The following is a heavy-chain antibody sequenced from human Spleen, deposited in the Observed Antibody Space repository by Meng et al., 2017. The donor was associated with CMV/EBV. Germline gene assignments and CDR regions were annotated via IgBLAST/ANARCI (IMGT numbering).Heavy chain of an antibody. Sequence: SETLSLTCTVSDGSISYSNSYWGWIRQPPGKRLEFVGSIYHSGTSYSNPSLRSRASISMDPSRNQFSLSLRSVTAADTGVYFCARGVTRRAAATWVKPLDTWGQGRRVTVSS. CDR1: DGSISYSNSY. J-gene: IGHJ5*02. CDR3: ARGVTRRAAATWVKPLDT. D-gene: IGHD2-15*01. CDR2: IYHSGTS. V-gene: IGHV4-39*07.